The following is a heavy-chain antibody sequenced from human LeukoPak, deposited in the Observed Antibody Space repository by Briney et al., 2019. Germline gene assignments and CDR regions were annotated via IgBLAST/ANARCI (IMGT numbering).Heavy chain of an antibody. Sequence: GGSLRLSCAASGFTFSSYSMNWVRQAPGKGLEWVSSISSSSSYIYYADSVKGRFTISRDNAKNSLYLQMNSLRAEDTAVYYCARDGYYHDSSGYYYFDYWGQGTLVTVSS. CDR2: ISSSSSYI. CDR3: ARDGYYHDSSGYYYFDY. D-gene: IGHD3-22*01. J-gene: IGHJ4*02. CDR1: GFTFSSYS. V-gene: IGHV3-21*01.